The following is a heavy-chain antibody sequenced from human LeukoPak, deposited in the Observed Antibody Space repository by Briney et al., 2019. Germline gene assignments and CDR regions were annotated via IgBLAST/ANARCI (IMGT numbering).Heavy chain of an antibody. CDR2: IRYDGSNK. J-gene: IGHJ4*02. D-gene: IGHD6-19*01. CDR3: AKDSAVADPHYFDY. V-gene: IGHV3-30*02. CDR1: GFTFSSYG. Sequence: GGSLRLSCAASGFTFSSYGMHWVRQAPGKGLEWVAFIRYDGSNKYYADSVKGRFTISRDNSKNTLYLQMNSLRAEDTAVYYCAKDSAVADPHYFDYWGQGTLVTVSS.